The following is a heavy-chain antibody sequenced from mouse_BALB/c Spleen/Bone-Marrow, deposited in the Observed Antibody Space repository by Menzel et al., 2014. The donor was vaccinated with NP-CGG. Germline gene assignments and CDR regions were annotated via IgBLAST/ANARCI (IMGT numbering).Heavy chain of an antibody. D-gene: IGHD1-1*01. J-gene: IGHJ4*01. CDR1: GFTFSNFG. CDR3: ARRASPTGPMDY. CDR2: ISSGSSTI. V-gene: IGHV5-17*02. Sequence: EVQGVESGGGLVQPGGSRKLSCAASGFTFSNFGMHWVRQAPEKGLEWVAYISSGSSTIYYADTVKGRFPISRDNPKNTLFLQMTSLRSEDTAMYYCARRASPTGPMDYWGQGTSVTVSS.